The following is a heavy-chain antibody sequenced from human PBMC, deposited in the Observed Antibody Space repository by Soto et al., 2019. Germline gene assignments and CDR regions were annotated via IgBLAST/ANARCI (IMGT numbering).Heavy chain of an antibody. J-gene: IGHJ4*02. V-gene: IGHV4-31*03. Sequence: QVQLQESGPGLVKPSQTLSLTCTVTGASLNSAGYYWSWIRQHPGKGLEWIGYIYYSGSTYYNPSLKSRVSISVDTSESQFSLKVTSVTAADTAVYFCARVQTIFGIITVFDYWGQGTLVTVSS. CDR2: IYYSGST. CDR3: ARVQTIFGIITVFDY. CDR1: GASLNSAGYY. D-gene: IGHD3-3*01.